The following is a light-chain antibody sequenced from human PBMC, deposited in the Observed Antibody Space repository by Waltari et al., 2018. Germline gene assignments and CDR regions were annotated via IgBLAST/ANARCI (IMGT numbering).Light chain of an antibody. V-gene: IGLV2-14*01. CDR1: TSDDVGYEF. CDR3: SSYTTGGTLV. Sequence: QSAPTQPASVSGSPGQSITIPCTGTTSDDVGYEFVSWPQQYPGKAPNVIISGCNTRPSGFSYLFSVSKAGNTASLVISVVQADDEADYYCSSYTTGGTLVFGTGTKVTVL. J-gene: IGLJ1*01. CDR2: GCN.